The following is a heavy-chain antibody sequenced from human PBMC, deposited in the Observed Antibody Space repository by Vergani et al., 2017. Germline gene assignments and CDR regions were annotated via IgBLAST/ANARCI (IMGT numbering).Heavy chain of an antibody. D-gene: IGHD3-22*01. CDR1: GGTFSSYA. CDR3: AREGNCHRSNGFGPGGSFD. V-gene: IGHV1-69*12. J-gene: IGHJ4*02. CDR2: IIPIFGTA. Sequence: QVQLVQSGAEVKKPGSSVKVSCKASGGTFSSYAISWVRQAPGQGLEWMGGIIPIFGTANYAQKFQGRVTITADESTSTAYMELSSLRSEDMAVYYCAREGNCHRSNGFGPGGSFDWGPGTLVSVSS.